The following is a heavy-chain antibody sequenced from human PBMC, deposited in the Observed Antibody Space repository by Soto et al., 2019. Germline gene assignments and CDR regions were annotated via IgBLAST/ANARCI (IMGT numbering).Heavy chain of an antibody. CDR2: ISGSGGST. V-gene: IGHV3-23*01. J-gene: IGHJ3*02. CDR1: GFTFSSYA. D-gene: IGHD2-15*01. Sequence: EVQLLESGGGLVQPGVSLRLSCAASGFTFSSYALTWVRQAPGKGLEWVSAISGSGGSTYYADSVKGRFNISRDSSKNRLYLQMLSRRADNTAVNFCAKDTIEWYCSAGSCYNAFDIWGQGTMVTVSS. CDR3: AKDTIEWYCSAGSCYNAFDI.